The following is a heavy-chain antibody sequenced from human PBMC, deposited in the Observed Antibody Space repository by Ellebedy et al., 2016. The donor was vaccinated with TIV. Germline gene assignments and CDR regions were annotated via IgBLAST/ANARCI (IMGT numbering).Heavy chain of an antibody. Sequence: GSLRLSCSVSGASITSSGNYWGWIRQPPGKGLEWIGSISYSAINYYDPSLKSRVTISVDRSKNQFSLKLSSVTAADTAVYYCAREDGRLRDFDWGQGTLVTVSS. J-gene: IGHJ4*02. CDR1: GASITSSGNY. CDR2: ISYSAIN. CDR3: AREDGRLRDFD. D-gene: IGHD3-9*01. V-gene: IGHV4-39*07.